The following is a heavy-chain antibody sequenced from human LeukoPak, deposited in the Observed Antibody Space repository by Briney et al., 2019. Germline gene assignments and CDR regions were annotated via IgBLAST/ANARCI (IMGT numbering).Heavy chain of an antibody. V-gene: IGHV3-33*06. CDR3: AKSDYYDRAPFDP. J-gene: IGHJ5*02. Sequence: GGSLRLSCAASGFTFSSYGMHWVRQAPGKGLEWVAVIWYDGSNKYYADSVKGRFTISRDNSKNTLYLQMNSLRAEDTAVYYCAKSDYYDRAPFDPWGQGTLVTVSS. CDR2: IWYDGSNK. CDR1: GFTFSSYG. D-gene: IGHD3-22*01.